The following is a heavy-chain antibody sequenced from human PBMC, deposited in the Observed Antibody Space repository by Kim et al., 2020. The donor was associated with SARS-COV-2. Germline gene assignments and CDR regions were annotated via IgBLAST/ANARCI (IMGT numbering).Heavy chain of an antibody. CDR1: GGTFSSYA. Sequence: SVKVSCKASGGTFSSYAISWVRQAPGQGLEWMGGIIPIFGTANYAQKFQGRVTITADESTSTAYMELSSLRSEDTAVYYCARNGYSSSWYTYYFDYWGQGTLVTVSS. CDR3: ARNGYSSSWYTYYFDY. V-gene: IGHV1-69*13. CDR2: IIPIFGTA. J-gene: IGHJ4*02. D-gene: IGHD6-13*01.